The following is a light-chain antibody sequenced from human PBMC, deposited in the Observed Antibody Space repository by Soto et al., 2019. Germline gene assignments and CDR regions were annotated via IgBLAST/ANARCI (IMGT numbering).Light chain of an antibody. V-gene: IGKV1-6*01. CDR1: QGIRND. CDR3: LHDYNFPYT. J-gene: IGKJ2*01. CDR2: GAS. Sequence: IQMTQSPSTLSGSVGDRVTITCRASQGIRNDLGWYQQKSGRAPKLLIFGASTLQGGVPSRFSGSGSGTDFTLTISSLQPEDFATYYCLHDYNFPYTFGQGTKVDIK.